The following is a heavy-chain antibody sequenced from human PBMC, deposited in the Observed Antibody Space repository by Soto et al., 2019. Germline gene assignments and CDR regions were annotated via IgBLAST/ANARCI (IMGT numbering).Heavy chain of an antibody. D-gene: IGHD5-18*01. CDR2: ISWDGGST. V-gene: IGHV3-43*01. J-gene: IGHJ4*02. CDR1: GFTFDDYT. Sequence: EVQLVESGGVVVQPGGSLRLSCAASGFTFDDYTMHWVRQAPGKGLEWVALISWDGGSTYYADSVKGRFTISRDNSKNSLYLQINSLRTEDTALYYCAKASTRIQLWLRVPLADYFDYWGQGTLVTVSS. CDR3: AKASTRIQLWLRVPLADYFDY.